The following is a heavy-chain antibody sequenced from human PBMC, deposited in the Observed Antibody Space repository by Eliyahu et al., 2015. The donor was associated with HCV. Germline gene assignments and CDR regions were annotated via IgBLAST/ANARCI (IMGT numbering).Heavy chain of an antibody. CDR3: ARDAGGFYYYYGMDV. CDR1: GGSISSXY. V-gene: IGHV4-59*01. J-gene: IGHJ6*02. Sequence: QVQLQESGPGLVKPSETLSLTCTVSGGSISSXYWSWIRQPPGKGLEWIGYIYYSGSTNYNPSLKSRVTISVDTSKNQFSLKLSSVTAADTAVYYCARDAGGFYYYYGMDVWGQGTTVTVSS. D-gene: IGHD3-16*01. CDR2: IYYSGST.